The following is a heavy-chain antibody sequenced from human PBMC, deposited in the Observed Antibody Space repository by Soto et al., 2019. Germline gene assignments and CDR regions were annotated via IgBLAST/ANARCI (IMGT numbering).Heavy chain of an antibody. J-gene: IGHJ4*02. V-gene: IGHV3-30*03. CDR3: AISSGLNLFDY. Sequence: PGGSLRLSCAASGFTFSSYGMHWVRQAPGKGLEWVAVISYDGSNKYYADSVKGRFTISRDNSKNTLYLQMNSLRAEDTAVYYCAISSGLNLFDYWGQGTLVTVSS. D-gene: IGHD6-19*01. CDR2: ISYDGSNK. CDR1: GFTFSSYG.